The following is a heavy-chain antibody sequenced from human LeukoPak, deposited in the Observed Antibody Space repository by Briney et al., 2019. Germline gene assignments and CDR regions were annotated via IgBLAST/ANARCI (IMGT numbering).Heavy chain of an antibody. J-gene: IGHJ4*02. CDR3: AKDLGRYRNNFFDY. V-gene: IGHV3-23*01. Sequence: GGSLRFSCAASGFTFSSIAMSWVRQAPDKGLEWVSTISGSGGGTYYADSGKGRFTISRDDSKNTLYLQMNSLRADDTAVYYCAKDLGRYRNNFFDYWGQGNLVTVSS. D-gene: IGHD1-26*01. CDR2: ISGSGGGT. CDR1: GFTFSSIA.